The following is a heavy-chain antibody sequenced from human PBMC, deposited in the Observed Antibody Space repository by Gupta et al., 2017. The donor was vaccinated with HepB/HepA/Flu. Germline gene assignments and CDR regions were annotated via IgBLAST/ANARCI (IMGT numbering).Heavy chain of an antibody. J-gene: IGHJ4*02. Sequence: QVQLQQWGAGLLKPSETLSLTCAVYGGSFSGYYWSWIRQPPGKGLEGIGEINHSGSTNYNPSLKSRVTISVEKSKNKFARKLSSVTAADTAVYYCARGGVGSSWHRGVDYGGQGTMVTVSS. V-gene: IGHV4-34*01. CDR2: INHSGST. CDR1: GGSFSGYY. CDR3: ARGGVGSSWHRGVDY. D-gene: IGHD6-13*01.